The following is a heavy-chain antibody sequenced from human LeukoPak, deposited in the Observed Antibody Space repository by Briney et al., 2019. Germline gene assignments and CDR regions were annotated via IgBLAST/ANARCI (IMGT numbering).Heavy chain of an antibody. V-gene: IGHV1-18*01. Sequence: ASVKVSCKASGYTFTSYGISWVRQAPGQGLEWMGWISAYNGSTNYAQKLQGRVTMTTDTSTSTAYMELRSLRSDDTAVYYCARDPGYCSSTSCSPPFDYWGQGTLVTVSS. J-gene: IGHJ4*02. CDR2: ISAYNGST. CDR1: GYTFTSYG. CDR3: ARDPGYCSSTSCSPPFDY. D-gene: IGHD2-2*01.